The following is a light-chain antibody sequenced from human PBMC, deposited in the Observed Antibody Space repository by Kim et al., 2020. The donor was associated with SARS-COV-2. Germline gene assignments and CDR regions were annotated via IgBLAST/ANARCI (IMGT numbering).Light chain of an antibody. V-gene: IGKV1-5*03. CDR3: QQYHSYPHT. CDR2: KTS. J-gene: IGKJ2*01. Sequence: DIRMAQSPSALSASAGDRVTITCRASQNINGWLAWYQQKPGKPPSLIIYKTSTLNGGVSSTFSGSASGTDFTLTISSVQPDDSATYYCQQYHSYPHTFGQGTKLEI. CDR1: QNINGW.